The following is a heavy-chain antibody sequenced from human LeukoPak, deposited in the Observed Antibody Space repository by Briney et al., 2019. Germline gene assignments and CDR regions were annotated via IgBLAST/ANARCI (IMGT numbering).Heavy chain of an antibody. CDR2: IYSGGSM. V-gene: IGHV3-66*01. J-gene: IGHJ3*02. D-gene: IGHD2-8*01. Sequence: GGSLRLSCAASGLTVSSNYMTWVRQAPGKGLEWVSVIYSGGSMYYADSVKGRFTISRDNSKNTLYLQMNSLRAEDTAVYYCAREVRAYGAFDIWGQGTVVTVSS. CDR1: GLTVSSNY. CDR3: AREVRAYGAFDI.